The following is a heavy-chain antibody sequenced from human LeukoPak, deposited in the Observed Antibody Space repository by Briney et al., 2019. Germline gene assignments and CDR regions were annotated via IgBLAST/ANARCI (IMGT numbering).Heavy chain of an antibody. Sequence: SETLSLTCTVSGYSISSGYYWVWIRQPPGKELDWIGSIYHSGTTYYNPSLKSRVTISVDTSKNQFSLKLSSVTAADTAVYYCARFQQLAHKTYYYYYYGMDVWGQGTTVTVSS. D-gene: IGHD6-13*01. V-gene: IGHV4-38-2*02. CDR3: ARFQQLAHKTYYYYYYGMDV. J-gene: IGHJ6*02. CDR1: GYSISSGYY. CDR2: IYHSGTT.